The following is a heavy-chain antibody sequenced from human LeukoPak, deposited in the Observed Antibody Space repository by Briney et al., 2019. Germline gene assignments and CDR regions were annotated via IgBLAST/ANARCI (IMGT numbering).Heavy chain of an antibody. V-gene: IGHV3-30*02. CDR1: GFTFSSYG. CDR2: IRYDGSNK. J-gene: IGHJ3*02. CDR3: ARDGSSWSVDAFDI. Sequence: GGSLRLSCAASGFTFSSYGMHWVRQDPGKGLEWVAFIRYDGSNKYYADSVKGRFTISRDNSKNTLYLQMNSLRAEDTAVYYCARDGSSWSVDAFDIWGQGTMVTVSS. D-gene: IGHD6-13*01.